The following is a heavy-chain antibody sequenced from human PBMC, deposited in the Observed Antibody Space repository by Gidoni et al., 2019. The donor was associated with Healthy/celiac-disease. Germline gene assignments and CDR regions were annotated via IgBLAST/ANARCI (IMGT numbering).Heavy chain of an antibody. CDR2: ISSSGSTI. V-gene: IGHV3-48*03. CDR3: ARRVRSSDKYGMDV. D-gene: IGHD3-10*01. CDR1: GFTFSSYE. Sequence: EVQLVESGGGLVQPGGSLRLSCAASGFTFSSYEMNWVRQAPGKGLEWVSYISSSGSTIYYADSVKGRFTISRDNAKNSLYLQMNSLRAEDTAVYYCARRVRSSDKYGMDVWGQGTTVTVSS. J-gene: IGHJ6*02.